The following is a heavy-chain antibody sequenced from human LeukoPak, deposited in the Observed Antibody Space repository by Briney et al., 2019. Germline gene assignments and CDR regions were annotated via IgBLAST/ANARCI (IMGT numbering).Heavy chain of an antibody. CDR3: AKDLMRDRWFGES. J-gene: IGHJ5*02. V-gene: IGHV3-74*01. Sequence: PGGSLRLSCTASGFTFSNYWMQWVRQAPGKGLVWVSRINSDGSGNTYADSVKGRFSISRDNSKNTLYLEMNSLRVEDTAVYYCAKDLMRDRWFGESWGQGTLVTVSS. CDR2: INSDGSGN. D-gene: IGHD3-10*01. CDR1: GFTFSNYW.